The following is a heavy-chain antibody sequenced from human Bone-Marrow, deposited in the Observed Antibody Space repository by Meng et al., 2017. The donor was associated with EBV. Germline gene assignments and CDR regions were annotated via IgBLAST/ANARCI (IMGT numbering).Heavy chain of an antibody. CDR2: LIPLSDAP. D-gene: IGHD3-10*01. V-gene: IGHV1-69*01. Sequence: VSVVRYGEAWNRPGRAGKLSCKTPEGTFRGDATRWGRTAPGQGLEWMGGLIPLSDAPHYAQKFQGRVTITADESTSTHYLDLSGLRAEDTAVYYCASESGRGFTPDYWGQGTLVTVSS. J-gene: IGHJ4*02. CDR3: ASESGRGFTPDY. CDR1: EGTFRGDA.